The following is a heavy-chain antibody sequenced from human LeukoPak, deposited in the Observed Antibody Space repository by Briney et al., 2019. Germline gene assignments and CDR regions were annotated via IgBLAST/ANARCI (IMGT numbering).Heavy chain of an antibody. CDR2: IIHILGTA. CDR3: ARGQRNEYYDFWSDDYMDV. J-gene: IGHJ6*03. CDR1: GGTFSTYG. Sequence: SVKVSCKASGGTFSTYGINWVRQAPGQGPEWMGGIIHILGTANYAQKFKGRVTITADESTSTVYMELSSLRSEDTAVYYCARGQRNEYYDFWSDDYMDVWGKGTTITVSS. D-gene: IGHD3-3*01. V-gene: IGHV1-69*13.